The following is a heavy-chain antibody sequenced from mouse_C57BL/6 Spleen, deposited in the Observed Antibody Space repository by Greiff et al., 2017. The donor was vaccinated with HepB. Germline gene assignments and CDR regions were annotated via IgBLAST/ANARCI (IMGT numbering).Heavy chain of an antibody. D-gene: IGHD1-1*01. Sequence: DVKLQESGGGLVKPGGSLKLSCAASGFTFSDYGMHWVRQAPEKGLEWVAYISSGSSTIYYADTVKGRFTISRDNAKNTLFLQMTSLRSEDTAMYYCARPYGSSLDYWGQGTTLTVSS. CDR3: ARPYGSSLDY. CDR1: GFTFSDYG. CDR2: ISSGSSTI. V-gene: IGHV5-17*01. J-gene: IGHJ2*01.